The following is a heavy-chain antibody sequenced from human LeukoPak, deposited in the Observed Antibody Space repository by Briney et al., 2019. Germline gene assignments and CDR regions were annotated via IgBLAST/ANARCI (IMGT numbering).Heavy chain of an antibody. CDR2: INPNSGGT. Sequence: ASVKVSCKASGYTFTGYYMHWVRQAPGQGLEWMGWINPNSGGTNYAQKFQGRVTMTRDTSISTAYMGLSRLRSDDAAVYYCARGGVTYYYGSGSYYPADYWGQGTLVTVSS. CDR3: ARGGVTYYYGSGSYYPADY. CDR1: GYTFTGYY. D-gene: IGHD3-10*01. V-gene: IGHV1-2*02. J-gene: IGHJ4*02.